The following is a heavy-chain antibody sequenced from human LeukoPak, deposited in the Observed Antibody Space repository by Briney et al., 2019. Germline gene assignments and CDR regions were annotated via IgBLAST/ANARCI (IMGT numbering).Heavy chain of an antibody. Sequence: SETLSLTCTVSGVSIRTYYWNWIRQPPGKGPEWIGYIYRGSTNYNPSFESRVTILVDTSKNQFSLKLSSVTAADTAVCYCARGGDYEIDYWGQGILVTVSS. J-gene: IGHJ4*02. CDR1: GVSIRTYY. V-gene: IGHV4-59*01. D-gene: IGHD4-17*01. CDR2: IYRGST. CDR3: ARGGDYEIDY.